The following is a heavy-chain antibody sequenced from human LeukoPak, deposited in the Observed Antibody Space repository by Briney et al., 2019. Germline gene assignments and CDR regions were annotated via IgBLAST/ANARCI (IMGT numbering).Heavy chain of an antibody. CDR3: ARDSKGVVPAEPHDAFDI. D-gene: IGHD2-2*01. Sequence: SETLSLTCNVSGYSISSGYYWGWIRQPPGKGLEWIATIYNRGSTYYNPSLKSRVTISVDTSKNQFSLKLSSVTAADTAVYYCARDSKGVVPAEPHDAFDIWGQGTMVTVSS. CDR2: IYNRGST. V-gene: IGHV4-38-2*02. J-gene: IGHJ3*02. CDR1: GYSISSGYY.